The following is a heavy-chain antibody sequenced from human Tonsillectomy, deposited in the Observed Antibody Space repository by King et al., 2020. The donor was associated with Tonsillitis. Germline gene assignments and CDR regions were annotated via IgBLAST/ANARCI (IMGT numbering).Heavy chain of an antibody. CDR1: GGSIRNSNW. V-gene: IGHV4-4*02. J-gene: IGHJ6*02. CDR2: IYHSGST. Sequence: LQLQESGPGLVKPSGTLSLPCAVSGGSIRNSNWWSWVRQLPGKGLEWIGEIYHSGSTNYNPSLKSRVTIPVDKSKNQFSLTLTSVTAADTGVYFCARDYCDYTGRYYGMDVWGQGTTVTVSS. CDR3: ARDYCDYTGRYYGMDV. D-gene: IGHD4-17*01.